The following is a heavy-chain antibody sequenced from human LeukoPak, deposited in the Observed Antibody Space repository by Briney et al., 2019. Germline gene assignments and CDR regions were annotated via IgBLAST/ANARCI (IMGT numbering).Heavy chain of an antibody. CDR3: ARQQQQLWYD. CDR2: ISSSAGTT. D-gene: IGHD5-18*01. Sequence: GGSLRLSCAASGFTFSSYEMNWVRQAPGKGLEWVSYISSSAGTTYYADSVKGRFTISRDNAKNSLYQQMNSLRAEDTAVYFCARQQQQLWYDWGQGTLVTVSS. CDR1: GFTFSSYE. J-gene: IGHJ1*01. V-gene: IGHV3-48*03.